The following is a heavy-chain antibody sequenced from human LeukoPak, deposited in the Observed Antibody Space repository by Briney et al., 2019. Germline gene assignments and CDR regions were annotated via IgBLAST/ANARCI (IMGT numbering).Heavy chain of an antibody. Sequence: GGSLRLSCAASGFTFSAYTMHWVRQAPGRGLEHVSAISTNGGSTYYADSVKGRFTISRDNSKSTLYLQMGSLRVEDMAVYYCARGHRDGYNYFDYWGQGTLVPVSS. CDR1: GFTFSAYT. CDR3: ARGHRDGYNYFDY. J-gene: IGHJ4*02. D-gene: IGHD5-24*01. V-gene: IGHV3-64*02. CDR2: ISTNGGST.